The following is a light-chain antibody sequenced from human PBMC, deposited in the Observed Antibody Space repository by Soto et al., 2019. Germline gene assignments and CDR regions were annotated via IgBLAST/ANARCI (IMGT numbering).Light chain of an antibody. CDR1: QSVSNN. Sequence: VELTQSPSTRPVCTGQRAILSCMASQSVSNNYLAWYQQKPGQAPRLPIYGASTRATGVPARFSGSGSGTEFTLTISSRQPENFAVYYCQQYNNMTPLPFGQGIRVEIK. J-gene: IGKJ5*01. CDR3: QQYNNMTPLP. CDR2: GAS. V-gene: IGKV3-15*01.